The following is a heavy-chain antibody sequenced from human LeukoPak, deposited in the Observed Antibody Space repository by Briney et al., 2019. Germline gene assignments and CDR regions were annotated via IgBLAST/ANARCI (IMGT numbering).Heavy chain of an antibody. Sequence: PSETLSLTRTVSGGSISSYYWSWIRQPAGKGLEWIGRIYTSGSTNYNPSLKSRVTMSVDTSKNQFSLKLSSVTAADTAVYYCARVAAAAGRRHYYYYMDVWGKGTTVTISS. V-gene: IGHV4-4*07. CDR2: IYTSGST. J-gene: IGHJ6*03. CDR3: ARVAAAAGRRHYYYYMDV. CDR1: GGSISSYY. D-gene: IGHD6-13*01.